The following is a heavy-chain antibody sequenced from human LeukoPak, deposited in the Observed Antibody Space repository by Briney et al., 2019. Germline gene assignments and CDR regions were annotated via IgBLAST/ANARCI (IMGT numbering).Heavy chain of an antibody. Sequence: PSETLSLTCTVSGYSISSGYYWGWIRQPPGKGLEWIGSIYHSGSTYYNPSLKSRVTISVDTSKNQFSLKLSSVTAADTAVYYCASLGAVVAATGGYWGQGTLVTVSS. J-gene: IGHJ4*02. V-gene: IGHV4-38-2*02. CDR3: ASLGAVVAATGGY. CDR1: GYSISSGYY. D-gene: IGHD2-15*01. CDR2: IYHSGST.